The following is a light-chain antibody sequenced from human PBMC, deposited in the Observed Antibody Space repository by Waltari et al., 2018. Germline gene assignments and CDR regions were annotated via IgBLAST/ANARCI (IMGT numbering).Light chain of an antibody. Sequence: QSALTQPASVSGSPGQSITISCTGTSSDIGGYNYVSWYQQHGGKAPKLMIYDVSKRPSGVSYRVSGSKSGNTAALIISGLQAEDEADYYCSSYTGSSTWVFGGGTKLTVL. V-gene: IGLV2-14*01. CDR1: SSDIGGYNY. J-gene: IGLJ3*02. CDR2: DVS. CDR3: SSYTGSSTWV.